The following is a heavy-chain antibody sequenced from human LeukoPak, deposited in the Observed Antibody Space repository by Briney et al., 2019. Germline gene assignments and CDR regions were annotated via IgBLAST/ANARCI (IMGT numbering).Heavy chain of an antibody. CDR2: IYYSGST. V-gene: IGHV4-30-4*08. D-gene: IGHD1-26*01. Sequence: SETLSLTCTVSGGSISSGDYYWSWIRQPPGKGLEWIGYIYYSGSTYYNPSPKSRVTISVDTSKNQFSLKLSSVTAADTAVYYCARDAPVGATSWGQGTMVTVSS. J-gene: IGHJ3*01. CDR1: GGSISSGDYY. CDR3: ARDAPVGATS.